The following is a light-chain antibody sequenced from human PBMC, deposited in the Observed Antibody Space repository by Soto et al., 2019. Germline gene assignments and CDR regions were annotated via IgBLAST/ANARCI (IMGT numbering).Light chain of an antibody. Sequence: QSALTQPASVSGSPGQSITISCTGTSSDVGGYNYVSWYQQHPGKAPKLMIYDVSNRPSGVSNRFSGSKSGNTASLTISGLQAEDEADYYCSSYTSSSTPPVGFGGGTKVTVL. CDR1: SSDVGGYNY. CDR2: DVS. J-gene: IGLJ2*01. CDR3: SSYTSSSTPPVG. V-gene: IGLV2-14*01.